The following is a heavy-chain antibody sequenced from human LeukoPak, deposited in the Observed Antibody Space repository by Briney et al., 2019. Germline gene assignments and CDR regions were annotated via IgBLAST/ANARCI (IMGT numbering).Heavy chain of an antibody. CDR1: GFTFSSYA. D-gene: IGHD3-22*01. V-gene: IGHV3-30-3*01. Sequence: GGSLRLSCAASGFTFSSYAMHWVRRAPGKGLEWVAVISYDGSNKYYADSVKGRFTISRDNSKNTLYLQMNSLRAEDTAVYYCARDWERDYYDSSGYLDYWGQGTLVTVSS. J-gene: IGHJ4*02. CDR2: ISYDGSNK. CDR3: ARDWERDYYDSSGYLDY.